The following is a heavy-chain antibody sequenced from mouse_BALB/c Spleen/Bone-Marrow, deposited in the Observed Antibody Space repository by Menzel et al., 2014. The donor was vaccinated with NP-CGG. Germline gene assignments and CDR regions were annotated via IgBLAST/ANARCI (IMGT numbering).Heavy chain of an antibody. CDR2: INPNTDYT. J-gene: IGHJ4*01. V-gene: IGHV1-7*01. CDR3: ARKGLGLAMDY. D-gene: IGHD4-1*01. CDR1: GYTFSSYW. Sequence: VQLQQSGAELAKPGASVKMSCKASGYTFSSYWMHWVKQRPGQGLEWIGYINPNTDYTEYNQKFKDKATLTADKSSSTAYMQLSSLTSEDSAVYYGARKGLGLAMDYWGQGTSVNVSS.